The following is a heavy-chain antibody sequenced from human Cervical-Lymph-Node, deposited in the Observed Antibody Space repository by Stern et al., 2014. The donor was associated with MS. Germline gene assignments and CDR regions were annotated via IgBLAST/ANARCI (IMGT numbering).Heavy chain of an antibody. J-gene: IGHJ4*02. CDR3: ARGHIPYAYNYLFDY. CDR2: VWYDGSTA. CDR1: GFTFRSYG. V-gene: IGHV3-33*01. Sequence: VQLVQSGGGVVQPGTSLRLSCAASGFTFRSYGMHWVRQAPGKGLEWVALVWYDGSTAYYRNSVKGRFTISRDNSNNTLFLQMNSLTAEDTAVYYCARGHIPYAYNYLFDYLGQGTLVTVSS. D-gene: IGHD5-24*01.